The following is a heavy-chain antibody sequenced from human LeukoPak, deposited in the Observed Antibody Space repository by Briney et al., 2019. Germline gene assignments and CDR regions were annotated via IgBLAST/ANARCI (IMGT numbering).Heavy chain of an antibody. Sequence: GGSLRLSCAASGFTFSDYYMSWIRQAPGKGLEWVSYISSSGSTIYYADSLKGRFTISRDNAKNSLYLQMNSLRAEDTAVYYCARVERGYSYTYYYYYYMDVWGKGTTVTVSS. D-gene: IGHD5-18*01. CDR3: ARVERGYSYTYYYYYYMDV. J-gene: IGHJ6*03. CDR2: ISSSGSTI. CDR1: GFTFSDYY. V-gene: IGHV3-11*04.